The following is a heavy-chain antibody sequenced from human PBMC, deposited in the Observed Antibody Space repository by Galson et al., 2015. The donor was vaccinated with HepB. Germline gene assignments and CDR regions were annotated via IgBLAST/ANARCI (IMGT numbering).Heavy chain of an antibody. CDR3: ASGSEYYYDSSGYDYYYYGMDV. D-gene: IGHD3-22*01. CDR1: GGTFSSYT. V-gene: IGHV1-69*02. CDR2: IIPILGIA. Sequence: SVKVSCKASGGTFSSYTISWVRQAPGQGLEWMGRIIPILGIANYAQKFQGRVTITADKSTSTAYMELSSLRSEDTAVYYCASGSEYYYDSSGYDYYYYGMDVWGQGTTVTVSS. J-gene: IGHJ6*02.